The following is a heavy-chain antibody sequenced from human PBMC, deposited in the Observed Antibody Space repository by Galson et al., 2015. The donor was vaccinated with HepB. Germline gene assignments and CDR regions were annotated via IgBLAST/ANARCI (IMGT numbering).Heavy chain of an antibody. CDR3: TRVRHLARGMDV. Sequence: ISGDSVSTNIVAWNWIRQSPSRGLEWLGRTYYRSKWCNDYAVSVQRRITINPDTSRNQFSLQLNSVTPEDTGVYYCTRVRHLARGMDVWGQGTTVTVSS. J-gene: IGHJ6*02. CDR2: TYYRSKWCN. V-gene: IGHV6-1*01. CDR1: GDSVSTNIVA. D-gene: IGHD5-12*01.